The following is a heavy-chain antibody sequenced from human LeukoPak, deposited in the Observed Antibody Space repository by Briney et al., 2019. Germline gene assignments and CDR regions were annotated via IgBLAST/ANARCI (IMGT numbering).Heavy chain of an antibody. Sequence: SVKVSCKASGGTFSDYALNCVRQAPGQGLEWMGVFIPILGTANSTQKFQDRVTITADISTNTAYMELSSLRSEDTAVYFCAGIPVFGVVLHQEPVWGKGTTVTVSS. J-gene: IGHJ6*04. CDR2: FIPILGTA. CDR3: AGIPVFGVVLHQEPV. V-gene: IGHV1-69*10. D-gene: IGHD3-3*01. CDR1: GGTFSDYA.